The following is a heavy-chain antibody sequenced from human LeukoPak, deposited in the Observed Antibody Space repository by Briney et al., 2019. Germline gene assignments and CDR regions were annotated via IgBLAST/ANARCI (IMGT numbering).Heavy chain of an antibody. CDR1: GGSISTGTYY. CDR2: IYTSGSI. CDR3: ARGSRITVTNGYYYYMDV. Sequence: SQTLSLTCTVSGGSISTGTYYYSWIRQPAGRRLEWIGRIYTSGSINYNPSLKSRVTISVEMSKNQFSLKLNSVTAADTAVYFCARGSRITVTNGYYYYMDVWGKGTTVTVS. D-gene: IGHD4-17*01. J-gene: IGHJ6*03. V-gene: IGHV4-61*02.